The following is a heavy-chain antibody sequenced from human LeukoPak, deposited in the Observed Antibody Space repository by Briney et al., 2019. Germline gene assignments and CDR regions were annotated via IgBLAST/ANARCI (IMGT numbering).Heavy chain of an antibody. CDR2: VYYSGTT. J-gene: IGHJ4*02. CDR3: ARHVGGHNYDYNSPLVHFDN. CDR1: GDSISRNDYY. Sequence: PSETLSLTRTVSGDSISRNDYYWGWIRRPPGKGPAWIGSVYYSGTTYYNPSLKSRVTISVDTSKNLFSLKLRSVTAADTAVYYCARHVGGHNYDYNSPLVHFDNWGQGTLVTISS. V-gene: IGHV4-39*01. D-gene: IGHD1-20*01.